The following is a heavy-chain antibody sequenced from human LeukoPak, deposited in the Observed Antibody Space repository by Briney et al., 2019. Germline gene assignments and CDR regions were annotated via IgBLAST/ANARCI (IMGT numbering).Heavy chain of an antibody. V-gene: IGHV3-30-3*01. Sequence: PGGSLRPSCAASGFTFSSYAMHWVRQAPGKGLEWVAVISYDGSNKYYADSVKGRFTISRDNSKNTLYLQMNSLRAEDTAVYYCASLEIGSGWYPFDYWGQGTLVTVSS. CDR3: ASLEIGSGWYPFDY. CDR1: GFTFSSYA. D-gene: IGHD6-19*01. J-gene: IGHJ4*02. CDR2: ISYDGSNK.